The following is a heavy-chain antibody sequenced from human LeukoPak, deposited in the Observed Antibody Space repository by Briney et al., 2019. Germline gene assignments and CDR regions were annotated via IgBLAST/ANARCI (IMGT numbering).Heavy chain of an antibody. Sequence: GGSLRLSCAASGFSVSSNYMSWVRQAPGKGLEWVSVIYSGDSTYCADSVKGRFTTSRHNSKNTLYLQMNSLRAEDTAVYYCARGGSADYYYYYGMDVWGQGTTVTVSS. CDR3: ARGGSADYYYYYGMDV. J-gene: IGHJ6*02. CDR2: IYSGDST. CDR1: GFSVSSNY. V-gene: IGHV3-53*04. D-gene: IGHD5-12*01.